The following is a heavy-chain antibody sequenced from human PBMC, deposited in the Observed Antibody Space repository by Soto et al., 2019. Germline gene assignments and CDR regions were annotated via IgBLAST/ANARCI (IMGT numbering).Heavy chain of an antibody. CDR1: GFTFSSYG. J-gene: IGHJ4*02. CDR2: ISYDGSNK. D-gene: IGHD2-2*01. CDR3: AKDRSLRPANYFDY. V-gene: IGHV3-30*18. Sequence: QVQLVESGEGVVQPGRSLRLSCAASGFTFSSYGMHWVRQAPGKGLEWVAVISYDGSNKYYADSVKGRFTISRDNSKNTLYLQMNSLRAEDTAVYYCAKDRSLRPANYFDYWGQGTLVTVSS.